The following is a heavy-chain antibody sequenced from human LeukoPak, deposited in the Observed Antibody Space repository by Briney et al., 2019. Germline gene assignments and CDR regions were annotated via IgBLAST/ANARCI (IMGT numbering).Heavy chain of an antibody. V-gene: IGHV1-24*01. CDR2: FDAEDGET. CDR3: ATGSITMVRGVLNGAFDI. Sequence: ASVKVSFKVSGYTLTELSMHWVRQAPGKGGEWMGGFDAEDGETIYTQKFQGRVTITEDTSTETAYMELSSLRSEDTAVYYCATGSITMVRGVLNGAFDIWGQGTMVTVSS. CDR1: GYTLTELS. D-gene: IGHD3-10*01. J-gene: IGHJ3*02.